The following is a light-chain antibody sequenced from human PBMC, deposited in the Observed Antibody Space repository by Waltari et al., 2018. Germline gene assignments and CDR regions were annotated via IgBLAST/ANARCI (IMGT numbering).Light chain of an antibody. CDR2: DAS. V-gene: IGKV3-11*01. CDR1: QSVTNY. CDR3: QQRSKWRT. Sequence: EIVLTQSPATLSLSPGERATLSCRASQSVTNYLAWYQQKPGQAPRLLSYDASNRAPGIPARFSGSGFGTDFTLTITSLEPEDFAVYYCQQRSKWRTFGQGTKLEI. J-gene: IGKJ2*01.